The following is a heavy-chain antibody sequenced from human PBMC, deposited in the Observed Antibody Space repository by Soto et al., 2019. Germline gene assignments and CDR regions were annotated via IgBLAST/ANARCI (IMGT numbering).Heavy chain of an antibody. CDR3: AKDLGGAVAGT. V-gene: IGHV3-43*01. CDR2: ISWDGSNT. D-gene: IGHD6-19*01. Sequence: EVQLVESGGVVVQPGGSLRLSCAASGFTFNDYTMHWVRQAPGKGLEWVSLISWDGSNTYYADSVKGRFAISRDNSRYSLYLQMNSLRTEDTAFYYCAKDLGGAVAGTWGQGTLVTVSS. CDR1: GFTFNDYT. J-gene: IGHJ4*02.